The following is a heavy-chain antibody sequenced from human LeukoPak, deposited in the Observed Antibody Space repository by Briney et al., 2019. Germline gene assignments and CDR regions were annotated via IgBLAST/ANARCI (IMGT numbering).Heavy chain of an antibody. V-gene: IGHV4-4*02. J-gene: IGHJ4*02. CDR3: ARDKRQASGRGLDY. Sequence: SETLSLTCAVSGGSISSSNWWSWVRQPPGKGLEWIGEIYHSGSTNYNPSLKSRVTISVDKSKNQFSLKLSSVTAADTAVYYCARDKRQASGRGLDYWGQGTLVTVSS. CDR2: IYHSGST. D-gene: IGHD1-1*01. CDR1: GGSISSSNW.